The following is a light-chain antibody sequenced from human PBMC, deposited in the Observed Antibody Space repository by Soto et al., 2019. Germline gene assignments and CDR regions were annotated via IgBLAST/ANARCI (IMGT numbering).Light chain of an antibody. CDR3: QQSYSTPPA. CDR2: AAS. V-gene: IGKV1-39*01. CDR1: QSISSY. Sequence: DILMTQSPSSLSASVGDRVTITCRASQSISSYLNWYQQKPGKAPNLLIYAASSLQSGVPSRFSGSGSGTDFTLTISSLQPEDFATYYCQQSYSTPPAFGGGTKVEIK. J-gene: IGKJ4*01.